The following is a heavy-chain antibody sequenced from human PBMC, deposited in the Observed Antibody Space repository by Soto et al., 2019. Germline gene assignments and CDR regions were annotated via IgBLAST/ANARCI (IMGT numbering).Heavy chain of an antibody. D-gene: IGHD3-3*01. V-gene: IGHV4-31*03. CDR2: IYYSGST. Sequence: QVQLQESGPGLVKPSQTLSLTCTVSGGSISSGGYYWSWIRQHPGKGLEWIGYIYYSGSTYYNPSLKSRVTISVDTSKNQFSLKLSSVTAADTAVYYCARSGPSIFGVAPPYYYGMDVWGQGTTVTVSS. CDR1: GGSISSGGYY. CDR3: ARSGPSIFGVAPPYYYGMDV. J-gene: IGHJ6*02.